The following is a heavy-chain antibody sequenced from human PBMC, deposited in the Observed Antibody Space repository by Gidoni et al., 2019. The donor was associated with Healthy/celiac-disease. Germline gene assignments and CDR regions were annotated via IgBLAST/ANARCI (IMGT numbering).Heavy chain of an antibody. CDR1: GYSFTSYW. CDR2: IYPGDSDT. V-gene: IGHV5-51*01. Sequence: EVQLVQSGAEVNKPGESLTISGKGSGYSFTSYWIGWVRQMPGKGLEWMGIIYPGDSDTRYSPSFQGQVTISADKSISTVYLQWSSLKASDTAMYYCNTQLWLHGMDVWGQGTTVTVSS. CDR3: NTQLWLHGMDV. J-gene: IGHJ6*02. D-gene: IGHD5-18*01.